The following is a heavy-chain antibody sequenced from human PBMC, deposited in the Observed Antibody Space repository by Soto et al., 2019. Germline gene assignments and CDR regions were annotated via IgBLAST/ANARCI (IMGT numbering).Heavy chain of an antibody. CDR2: IIPIFGTA. D-gene: IGHD6-19*01. CDR3: ARDKTYGWASGFDY. CDR1: GGTFSSYA. J-gene: IGHJ4*02. V-gene: IGHV1-69*12. Sequence: QVQLVQSGAEVKKPGSSVKVSCKASGGTFSSYAISWVRQAPGQGLEWMGGIIPIFGTANYAQKFQGRVTITADESTSTAYMELSSLRSEDTAVYYCARDKTYGWASGFDYWGQGTLVTVSS.